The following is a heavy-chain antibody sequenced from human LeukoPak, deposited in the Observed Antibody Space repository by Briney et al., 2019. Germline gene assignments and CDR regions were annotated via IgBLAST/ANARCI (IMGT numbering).Heavy chain of an antibody. D-gene: IGHD3-9*01. CDR3: ARSGGNYDILTGYYLPWFDP. Sequence: GESLKISCKGSGYSFTSYWIGWVRQMPGKGLEWMGIIYPGDSDTRYSPSFQGQVTISADKSTSTAYLQWSSLKASDTAMYYCARSGGNYDILTGYYLPWFDPWGQGTLVTVSS. CDR2: IYPGDSDT. J-gene: IGHJ5*02. V-gene: IGHV5-51*01. CDR1: GYSFTSYW.